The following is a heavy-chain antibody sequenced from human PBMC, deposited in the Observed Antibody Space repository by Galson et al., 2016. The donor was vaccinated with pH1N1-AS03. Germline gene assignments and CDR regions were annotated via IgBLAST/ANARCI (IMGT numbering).Heavy chain of an antibody. J-gene: IGHJ3*01. CDR3: VWTIAAANLPQSYDFDV. CDR2: IWHDGSNK. D-gene: IGHD6-13*01. CDR1: GFTFSDYG. V-gene: IGHV3-33*08. Sequence: SLRLSCAASGFTFSDYGMHWVRQAPGKGLEWVAIIWHDGSNKFYADSVKGRFTISRDNSKNTLYLEMKSLRVEDTAVYYCVWTIAAANLPQSYDFDVWGQGTTVTVSS.